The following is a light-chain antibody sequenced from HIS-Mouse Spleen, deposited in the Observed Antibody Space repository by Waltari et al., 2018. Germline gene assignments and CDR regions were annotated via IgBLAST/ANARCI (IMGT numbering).Light chain of an antibody. Sequence: DIQITQSPSSLSASVVTRVTITCRASQGISNYLAWYQQKPGKVPKLLIYAASTLQSGVPSRFSGSGSGTDFTLTISSLQPEDVATYYCQKYNSAPYTFGQGTKLEIK. V-gene: IGKV1-27*01. CDR1: QGISNY. J-gene: IGKJ2*01. CDR2: AAS. CDR3: QKYNSAPYT.